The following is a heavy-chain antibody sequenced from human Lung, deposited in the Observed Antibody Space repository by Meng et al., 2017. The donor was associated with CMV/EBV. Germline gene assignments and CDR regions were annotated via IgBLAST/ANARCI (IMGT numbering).Heavy chain of an antibody. CDR1: GYSIRNADW. CDR2: IFYIESL. Sequence: GYSIRNADWWGWLRQPPGAGLEWIAYIFYIESLYYDPSLQSRVTMSVDTSKSQFSLKPNSVTAEDPAIYYCARLSGADGSRWGWFDPWGQGTLVTVSS. CDR3: ARLSGADGSRWGWFDP. V-gene: IGHV4-28*02. J-gene: IGHJ5*02. D-gene: IGHD1-26*01.